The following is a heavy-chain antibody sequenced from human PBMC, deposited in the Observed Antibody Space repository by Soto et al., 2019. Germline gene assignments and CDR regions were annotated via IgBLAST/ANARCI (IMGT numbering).Heavy chain of an antibody. CDR3: ARAAVVVPAANYYYGMDV. J-gene: IGHJ6*02. V-gene: IGHV6-1*01. Sequence: PSQTLSLTCVISGDSVSSNSAAWNWIRQSPSRGLEWLGRTYYRSKWYNDYAVSVKSRITINPDTSKNQFSLQLNSVTPEDTAVYYCARAAVVVPAANYYYGMDVWGQGTTVTVSS. D-gene: IGHD2-2*01. CDR1: GDSVSSNSAA. CDR2: TYYRSKWYN.